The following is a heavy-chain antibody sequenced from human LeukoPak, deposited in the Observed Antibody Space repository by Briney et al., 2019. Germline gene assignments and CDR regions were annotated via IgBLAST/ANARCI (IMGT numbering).Heavy chain of an antibody. Sequence: KTGGSLRLSCAVSGFTFSSYSMNWVRQAPGKGLGWVSSISSSRNYIYYAYSVKGRFTISRENSKNRLYLQMNSLRAEDTAVYYCAKDAEVMVRGVIRDYYYYMDVWGKGTTVTVSS. CDR2: ISSSRNYI. D-gene: IGHD3-10*01. CDR1: GFTFSSYS. V-gene: IGHV3-21*04. J-gene: IGHJ6*03. CDR3: AKDAEVMVRGVIRDYYYYMDV.